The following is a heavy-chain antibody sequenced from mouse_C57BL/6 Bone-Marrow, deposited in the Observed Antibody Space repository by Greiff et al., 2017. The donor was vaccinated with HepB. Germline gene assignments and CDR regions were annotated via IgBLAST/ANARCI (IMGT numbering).Heavy chain of an antibody. V-gene: IGHV1-9*01. CDR3: ARRRLYYGNGDWFAY. D-gene: IGHD2-1*01. CDR1: GYTFTGYW. Sequence: VQLKQSGAELMKPGASVKLSCKATGYTFTGYWIEWVKQRPGHGLEWIGEILPGSGSTNYNEKFKGKATFTADTSSNTAYMQLSSLTTEDSAIYYCARRRLYYGNGDWFAYWGQGTLVTVSA. CDR2: ILPGSGST. J-gene: IGHJ3*01.